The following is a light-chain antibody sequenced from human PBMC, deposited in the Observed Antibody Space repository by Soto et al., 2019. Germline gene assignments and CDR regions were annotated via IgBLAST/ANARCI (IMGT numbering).Light chain of an antibody. V-gene: IGKV1-39*01. CDR2: DGY. CDR3: QQTYSTSPT. CDR1: KSISRK. Sequence: DIQMTQSPSSLSASVGDRVTITCRASKSISRKLNWYQQKPGMAPKLLIYYDGYTMRIGVPSRFSGSGSGTDFTLTISSLQPEDFATYYCQQTYSTSPTFGPGTKVDIK. J-gene: IGKJ3*01.